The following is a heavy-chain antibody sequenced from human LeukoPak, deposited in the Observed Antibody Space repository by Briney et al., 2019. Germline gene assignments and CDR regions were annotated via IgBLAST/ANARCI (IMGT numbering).Heavy chain of an antibody. CDR1: GGSISSGSHY. Sequence: SSETLSLTCTVSGGSISSGSHYWSWIRQPAGKGLEWIGRIYTSGSTNYNPSLKSRVTMSVDTSKNQFSLKLSSVTAADTAVYYCARGPYDILTGYQIDYWGQGTLVTVSS. CDR2: IYTSGST. J-gene: IGHJ4*02. CDR3: ARGPYDILTGYQIDY. D-gene: IGHD3-9*01. V-gene: IGHV4-61*02.